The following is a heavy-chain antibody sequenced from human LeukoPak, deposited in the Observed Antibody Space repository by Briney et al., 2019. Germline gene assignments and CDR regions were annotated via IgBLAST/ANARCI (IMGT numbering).Heavy chain of an antibody. V-gene: IGHV1-46*03. CDR2: INPSGGST. CDR1: GYTFTSYY. J-gene: IGHJ6*03. Sequence: ASVKVSCKASGYTFTSYYMHWVRQAPGQGLEWMGIINPSGGSTSYAQKFQGRVTMNRDTCTSTVYMELSSLRSEDTAVYYCARGGGTVRHYYYYMDVWGKGTTVTVSS. D-gene: IGHD4-11*01. CDR3: ARGGGTVRHYYYYMDV.